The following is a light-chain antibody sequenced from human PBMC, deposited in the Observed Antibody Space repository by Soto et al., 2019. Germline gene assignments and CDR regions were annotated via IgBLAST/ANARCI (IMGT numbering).Light chain of an antibody. Sequence: AIRMTQSPSSLSASTGDRVTITCRASQGISSYLAWYQQKPGKAPKLLIYAASTLQSGVPLRFSGGGSGTDFTLTISTLQPEDFATYYCQQLNSYPRTFGPGTKVDIK. CDR3: QQLNSYPRT. V-gene: IGKV1-8*01. CDR2: AAS. CDR1: QGISSY. J-gene: IGKJ3*01.